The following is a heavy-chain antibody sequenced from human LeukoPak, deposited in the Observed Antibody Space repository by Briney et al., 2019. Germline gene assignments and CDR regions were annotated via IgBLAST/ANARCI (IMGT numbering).Heavy chain of an antibody. CDR3: AKDTIGRDIVATPGDY. CDR1: GFTFSSYG. D-gene: IGHD5-12*01. J-gene: IGHJ4*02. V-gene: IGHV3-30*18. CDR2: ISYDGSNK. Sequence: GGSLRLSCAASGFTFSSYGMHWVRQAPGKGLEWVAVISYDGSNKYYADSVKGRFTISRDNSKNTLYLQMNSLRAEDTAVYYCAKDTIGRDIVATPGDYWGQGTLVTVSS.